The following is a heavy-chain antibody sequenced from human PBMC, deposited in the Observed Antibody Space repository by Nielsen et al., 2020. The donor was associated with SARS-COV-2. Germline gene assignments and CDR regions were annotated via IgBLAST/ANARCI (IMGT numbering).Heavy chain of an antibody. Sequence: GGSLRLSCAGSGFTFSSYAMSWVRQAPGKGLEWVSTISGSGGSTYYADSVKGRFTISRDNSKNTLYLQMNSLRAEDTAVYYCAKDRVAMVTGWFDPWGQGTLVTVSS. CDR1: GFTFSSYA. D-gene: IGHD5-18*01. V-gene: IGHV3-23*01. J-gene: IGHJ5*02. CDR2: ISGSGGST. CDR3: AKDRVAMVTGWFDP.